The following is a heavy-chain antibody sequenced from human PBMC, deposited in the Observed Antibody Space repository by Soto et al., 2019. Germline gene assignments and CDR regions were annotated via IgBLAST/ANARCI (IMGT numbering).Heavy chain of an antibody. J-gene: IGHJ4*02. CDR2: IKSKISGGTI. V-gene: IGHV3-15*07. CDR3: ATKRGYSNGPPGVFDY. Sequence: EVQLVESGGALVKPGGSLRLSCAASGFIFSDAWMNWVRQAPGKGLEWVGRIKSKISGGTIDYAAPVKGRFTISRDDSKNTLYLQMNSLKAEDTAVYYCATKRGYSNGPPGVFDYWGQGTLVTVSS. CDR1: GFIFSDAW. D-gene: IGHD5-18*01.